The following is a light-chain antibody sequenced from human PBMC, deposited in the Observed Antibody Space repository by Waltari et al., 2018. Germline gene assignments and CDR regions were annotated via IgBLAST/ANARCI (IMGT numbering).Light chain of an antibody. Sequence: QSALTQPAPVSGSPGQAITISCTGTSSDVGGYNYVSWYQQHPGKVPKLMIYDVSNRPSGVSNRFSGSKSGNTASLTISGLQAEDEADYYCGSYTSTTTPFVFGGGTKLTVL. CDR1: SSDVGGYNY. V-gene: IGLV2-14*03. CDR3: GSYTSTTTPFV. CDR2: DVS. J-gene: IGLJ3*02.